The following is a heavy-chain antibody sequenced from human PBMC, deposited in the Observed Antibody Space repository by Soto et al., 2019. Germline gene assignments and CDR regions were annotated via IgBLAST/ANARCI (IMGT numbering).Heavy chain of an antibody. J-gene: IGHJ4*02. CDR2: IYYSGST. D-gene: IGHD3-9*01. V-gene: IGHV4-59*01. CDR3: ARAPPFDDILTGYYDY. Sequence: SETLSLTCTVSGGSISSYYWSWIREPPGKGLEWIGYIYYSGSTNYNPSLKSRVTISVDTSKNQFSLKLSSVTAADTAVYYCARAPPFDDILTGYYDYWGQXTLVTVS. CDR1: GGSISSYY.